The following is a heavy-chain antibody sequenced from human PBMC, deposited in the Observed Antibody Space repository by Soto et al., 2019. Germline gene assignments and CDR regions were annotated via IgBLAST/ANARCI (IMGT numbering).Heavy chain of an antibody. J-gene: IGHJ4*02. CDR3: ARRGFRAVRGVIYDY. CDR2: INPSGGST. D-gene: IGHD3-10*01. CDR1: GYTFTSYY. Sequence: ASVKVSCKASGYTFTSYYMHWVRQAPGQGLEWMGIINPSGGSTSYAQKFQGRVTMTRDTSTSTVYMELSSLRSEDTAVYYCARRGFRAVRGVIYDYWGQATLVTVSS. V-gene: IGHV1-46*01.